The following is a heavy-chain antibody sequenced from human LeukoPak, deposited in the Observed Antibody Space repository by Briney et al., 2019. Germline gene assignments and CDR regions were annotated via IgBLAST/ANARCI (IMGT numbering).Heavy chain of an antibody. D-gene: IGHD4-17*01. CDR3: ARKYGWFDP. V-gene: IGHV4-61*10. CDR2: INHSGST. Sequence: SETLSLTCTVSGASINSGSYYWTWIRQPAGKGLEWIGEINHSGSTNYNPSLKSRVTISVDTSKNQFSLKLSSVTAADTAVYYCARKYGWFDPWGQGTLVTVSS. CDR1: GASINSGSYY. J-gene: IGHJ5*02.